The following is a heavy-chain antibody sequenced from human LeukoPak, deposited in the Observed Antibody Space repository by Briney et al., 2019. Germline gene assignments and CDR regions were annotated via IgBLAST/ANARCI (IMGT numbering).Heavy chain of an antibody. CDR1: GGSISSSNW. CDR2: IYHSGST. V-gene: IGHV4-4*02. J-gene: IGHJ6*03. CDR3: ARGKGSSTRNYYYYYMDV. Sequence: PSGTLSLTCAVSGGSISSSNWWSWVRQPPGKGLEWIGEIYHSGSTNYNPSLKSRVTISVDTSKNQFSLKLSSVTAADTAVYYCARGKGSSTRNYYYYYMDVWGKGTTVTVSS. D-gene: IGHD3-10*01.